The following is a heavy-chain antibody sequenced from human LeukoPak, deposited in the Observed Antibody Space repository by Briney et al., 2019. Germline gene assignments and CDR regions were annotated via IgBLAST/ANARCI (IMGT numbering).Heavy chain of an antibody. J-gene: IGHJ4*01. V-gene: IGHV3-7*01. CDR2: IKHDGSEQ. Sequence: GGSLRLSCAASGFTFTTYWMSWMRQAPGKGLQWVANIKHDGSEQYYVDSVKGRFTISRDNAKNSLFLLMNSLGVEDTAVYYCKSGGAAPGSFDYWGHGALVTVSS. CDR3: KSGGAAPGSFDY. CDR1: GFTFTTYW. D-gene: IGHD1-26*01.